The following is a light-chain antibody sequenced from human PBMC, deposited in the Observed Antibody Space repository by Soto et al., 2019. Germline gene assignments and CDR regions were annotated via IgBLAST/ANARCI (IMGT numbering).Light chain of an antibody. CDR2: RNT. CDR1: RSNIGSNY. V-gene: IGLV1-47*01. CDR3: AAWDENLRSVV. Sequence: QSVLTQPPSASGTPGQRVTISCSGGRSNIGSNYAFWYQQFPGTTPTLFIFRNTQRPSGVPDRFSGSKSGTTASLTISGLRSEDDATYYCAAWDENLRSVVFGGGTKLTVL. J-gene: IGLJ3*02.